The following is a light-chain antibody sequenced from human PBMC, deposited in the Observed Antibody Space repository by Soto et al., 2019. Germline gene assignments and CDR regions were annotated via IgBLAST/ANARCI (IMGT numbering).Light chain of an antibody. V-gene: IGKV3-11*01. CDR3: QQRSSWPRT. CDR2: DVS. CDR1: QYISYY. Sequence: ALRFTIPSNRVTLYFIASQYISYYFIWYQQKPGEALRLLIDDVSNRAPGIPTRFSGSGSGTDFTLTISILQPEDVAVYYCQQRSSWPRTLGQGTKVDIK. J-gene: IGKJ1*01.